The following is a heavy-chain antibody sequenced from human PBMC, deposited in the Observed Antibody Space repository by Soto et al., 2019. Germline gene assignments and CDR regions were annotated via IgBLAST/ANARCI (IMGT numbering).Heavy chain of an antibody. V-gene: IGHV3-48*03. D-gene: IGHD5-12*01. CDR1: GFTFRSYE. CDR2: ISYSGRPT. J-gene: IGHJ4*01. CDR3: VRDRTAIVATSIDY. Sequence: GGSLRLSCAASGFTFRSYEMNWVRQAPGKGLEWAAYISYSGRPTEYADSVKGRFTISRDNARDSLYLQMNSLRVEDSAIYYCVRDRTAIVATSIDYWGHGTLVTVSS.